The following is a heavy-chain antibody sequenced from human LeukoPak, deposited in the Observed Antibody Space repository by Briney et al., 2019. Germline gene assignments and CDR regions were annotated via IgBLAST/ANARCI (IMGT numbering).Heavy chain of an antibody. V-gene: IGHV3-30*02. CDR1: GFTFNNFG. CDR2: TGYEGVHK. D-gene: IGHD4-23*01. CDR3: AKDLHGGYSSDY. Sequence: PGGSLRLSCAASGFTFNNFGMHWVRQAPGKGLEWVSFTGYEGVHKYYADSVKGRFTISKDNSKATLYLQMNSLRPEDTAVYYCAKDLHGGYSSDYWGQGTLVTVFS. J-gene: IGHJ4*02.